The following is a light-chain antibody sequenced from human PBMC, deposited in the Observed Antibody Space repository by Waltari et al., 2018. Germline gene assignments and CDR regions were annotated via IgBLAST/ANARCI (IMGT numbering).Light chain of an antibody. CDR3: AAWDNSLTSVL. V-gene: IGLV1-47*02. J-gene: IGLJ2*01. CDR2: YSN. CDR1: SSNIGSKY. Sequence: QSVLTQPPSASGAPGQSVTISCSGNSSNIGSKYVHWYQQLPGTAPKVLIYYSNQRPSAVPDRFSGSKSGTSASLAITGLRSEDEADYYCAAWDNSLTSVLFGGGTRLTVL.